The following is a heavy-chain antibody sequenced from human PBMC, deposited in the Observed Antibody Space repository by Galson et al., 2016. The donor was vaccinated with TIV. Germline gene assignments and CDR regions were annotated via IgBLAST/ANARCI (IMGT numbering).Heavy chain of an antibody. V-gene: IGHV6-1*01. Sequence: CAISGDSVSSNRAAWNWIRQSPSRGPEWLGRTYYRSKGYNDYALSVKSRVTINIDTSKNQVSLHLNSVTPEDTAVYYWACGPHPSPIVLLGPPPNWFDPWGQGTLVTVSS. CDR3: ACGPHPSPIVLLGPPPNWFDP. D-gene: IGHD2-21*01. CDR2: TYYRSKGYN. J-gene: IGHJ5*02. CDR1: GDSVSSNRAA.